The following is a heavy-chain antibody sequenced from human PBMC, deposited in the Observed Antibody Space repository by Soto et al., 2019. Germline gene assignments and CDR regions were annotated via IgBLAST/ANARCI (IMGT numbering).Heavy chain of an antibody. Sequence: GGSLRLSCAASGFTFSSYGMHWVRQAPGKGLEWVAVIWYDGSNKYYADSVKGRFTISRDNSKNTLYLQMNSLRAEDTAVYYCARAPATGSSSWYLGNAEYFQHWGQGTLVTVSS. CDR3: ARAPATGSSSWYLGNAEYFQH. J-gene: IGHJ1*01. V-gene: IGHV3-33*01. D-gene: IGHD6-13*01. CDR1: GFTFSSYG. CDR2: IWYDGSNK.